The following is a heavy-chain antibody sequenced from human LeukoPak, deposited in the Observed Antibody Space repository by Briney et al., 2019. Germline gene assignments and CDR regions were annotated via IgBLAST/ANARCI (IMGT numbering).Heavy chain of an antibody. J-gene: IGHJ5*02. D-gene: IGHD3-22*01. V-gene: IGHV4-39*01. CDR3: ARHRGDYDSSGYYWFDP. Sequence: SETLSLTCSVSGGSFSSTSYYWAWLRQPPGKGLEGIVTIYYSGSTYYNPPLKSRVTISVDTSNNQFSLKLRSVTAADTAVHYCARHRGDYDSSGYYWFDPWSQGTLVTVSS. CDR2: IYYSGST. CDR1: GGSFSSTSYY.